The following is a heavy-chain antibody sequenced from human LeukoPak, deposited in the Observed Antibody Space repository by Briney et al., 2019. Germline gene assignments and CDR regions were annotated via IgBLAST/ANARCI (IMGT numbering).Heavy chain of an antibody. Sequence: PGGSLRLSCAASGFTFSSYSMNWVRQAPGKGLEGVSSISSSSCYIYSTDSVKRRFTISRDNAKNSLYLQMNSLRAEATAVYYCATKGPIHSEYQLLLPFDYWGQGTLVTVSS. J-gene: IGHJ4*02. V-gene: IGHV3-21*01. CDR3: ATKGPIHSEYQLLLPFDY. CDR1: GFTFSSYS. CDR2: ISSSSCYI. D-gene: IGHD2-2*01.